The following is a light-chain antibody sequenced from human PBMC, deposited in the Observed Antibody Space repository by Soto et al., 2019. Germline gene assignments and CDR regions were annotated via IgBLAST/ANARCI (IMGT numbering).Light chain of an antibody. Sequence: QSVLTQPASVSGSPGQSITISCTGTASDVGGYNYVSWYQQHPGKAPKLMIHAVSNRPSGISSRFSGSKSGNTASLTISGLQSEDEADYFCCSYTSRTTYVFGTGTK. CDR3: CSYTSRTTYV. CDR1: ASDVGGYNY. J-gene: IGLJ1*01. CDR2: AVS. V-gene: IGLV2-14*01.